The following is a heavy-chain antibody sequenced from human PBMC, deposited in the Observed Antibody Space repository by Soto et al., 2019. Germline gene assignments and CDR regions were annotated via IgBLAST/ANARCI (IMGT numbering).Heavy chain of an antibody. CDR3: ARALDYSNFFDY. D-gene: IGHD4-4*01. Sequence: PSETLSLTCAVYGGSFSGYYWSWIRQPPGKGLEWIGEINHSGSTNYNPSLKSRVTISVDTSKNQFSPKLSSVTAADTAVYYCARALDYSNFFDYWGQGTLVTVSS. CDR2: INHSGST. CDR1: GGSFSGYY. J-gene: IGHJ4*02. V-gene: IGHV4-34*01.